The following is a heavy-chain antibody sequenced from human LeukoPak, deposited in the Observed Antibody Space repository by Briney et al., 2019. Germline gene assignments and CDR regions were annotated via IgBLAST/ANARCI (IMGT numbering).Heavy chain of an antibody. CDR3: ARDIRYFDWSLYYYYMDV. CDR2: IKQDGSEK. V-gene: IGHV3-7*01. CDR1: GFTFSSYW. J-gene: IGHJ6*03. Sequence: PGGSLRLSCAASGFTFSSYWMSWVRQAPGKGLEWVANIKQDGSEKYYVDSVKGRFTISRDNAKNSLYLQMNSLRAEDTAVYYCARDIRYFDWSLYYYYMDVWGKGTTVTVSS. D-gene: IGHD3-9*01.